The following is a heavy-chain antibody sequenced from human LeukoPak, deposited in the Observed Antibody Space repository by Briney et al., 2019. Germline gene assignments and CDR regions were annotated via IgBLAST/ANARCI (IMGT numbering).Heavy chain of an antibody. CDR3: ARDNYGSGYFDL. Sequence: PSETLSLTCTVSGVSISSGGYYWSWIRQHPGKGLEWIGYIYYSGSTYYNPSLKSRVTTSVDTSKNQFSLKLSSVTAADTAVYYCARDNYGSGYFDLWGRGTLVTVSS. V-gene: IGHV4-31*03. D-gene: IGHD4-17*01. J-gene: IGHJ2*01. CDR1: GVSISSGGYY. CDR2: IYYSGST.